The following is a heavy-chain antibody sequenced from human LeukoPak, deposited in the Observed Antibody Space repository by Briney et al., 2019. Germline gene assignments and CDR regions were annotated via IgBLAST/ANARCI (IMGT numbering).Heavy chain of an antibody. CDR2: IDPDGRSK. V-gene: IGHV3-7*01. CDR1: GFTFTTFW. J-gene: IGHJ4*02. Sequence: GGSLRLSCAASGFTFTTFWMTWVRQAPGKGLEWVANIDPDGRSKYYVDSVRGRFTISRDNAKDSLFLQMNSLRADDTATYFCTRVGVGGYWGQGTLVTVSS. CDR3: TRVGVGGY. D-gene: IGHD3-16*01.